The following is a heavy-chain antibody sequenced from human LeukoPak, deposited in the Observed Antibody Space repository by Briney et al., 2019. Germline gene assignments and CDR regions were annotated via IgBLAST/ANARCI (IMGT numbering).Heavy chain of an antibody. D-gene: IGHD4-17*01. Sequence: PSQTLSLTCAVSGGSISSGGYSWSWIRQPPGKGLECIGYIYHSGSTYYNPSLKSRVTISVDRSKNQFSLKLSSVTAADTAVYYCARGDDYDVNGMDVWGQGTTVTVSS. J-gene: IGHJ6*02. CDR2: IYHSGST. V-gene: IGHV4-30-2*01. CDR1: GGSISSGGYS. CDR3: ARGDDYDVNGMDV.